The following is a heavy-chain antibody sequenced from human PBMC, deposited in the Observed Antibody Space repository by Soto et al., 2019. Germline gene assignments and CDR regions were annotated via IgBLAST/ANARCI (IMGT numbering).Heavy chain of an antibody. J-gene: IGHJ6*02. V-gene: IGHV3-33*01. CDR1: GFTFSSYG. D-gene: IGHD1-26*01. CDR3: ARVKSGSYNYGMDV. CDR2: IWYDGSNK. Sequence: QVQLVESGGGVVQPGRSLRLSCAASGFTFSSYGMHWVRQAPGKGLEWVAVIWYDGSNKYYADSVKGRFTISRDNSKNTLYLQMNSLRAEDRAVYYCARVKSGSYNYGMDVWGQGTTVTVSS.